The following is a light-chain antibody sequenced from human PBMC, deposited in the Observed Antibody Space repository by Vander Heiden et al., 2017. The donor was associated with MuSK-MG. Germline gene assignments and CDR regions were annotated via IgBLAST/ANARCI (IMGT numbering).Light chain of an antibody. CDR2: DTS. CDR3: HQQTNCQPNST. Sequence: EIVLTQSPATLSLSPGERATLSCRASQSVSDYLACYQQKPGQAPRLLIYDTSNRARGIRGRFSGSGYGTDFNLTISSRDPEDFEVYYCHQQTNCQPNSTFGQGTKVEIK. V-gene: IGKV3-11*01. J-gene: IGKJ2*02. CDR1: QSVSDY.